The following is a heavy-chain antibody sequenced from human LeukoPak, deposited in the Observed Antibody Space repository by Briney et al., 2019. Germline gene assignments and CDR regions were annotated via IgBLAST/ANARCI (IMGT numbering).Heavy chain of an antibody. Sequence: SGGSLRLSCAASGFTFSSYAIHWVRQAPGMGLEWVAVISYDGGNENYADSVKGRFTISRDNSKNTLYLQMNSLRAEDTAMYYCARGGGRGYSGYGPDYWGQGTLVTVSS. D-gene: IGHD5-12*01. CDR2: ISYDGGNE. V-gene: IGHV3-30-3*01. CDR3: ARGGGRGYSGYGPDY. CDR1: GFTFSSYA. J-gene: IGHJ4*02.